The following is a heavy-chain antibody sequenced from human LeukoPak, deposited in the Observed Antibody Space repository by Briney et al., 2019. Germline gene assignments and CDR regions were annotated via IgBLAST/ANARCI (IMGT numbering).Heavy chain of an antibody. J-gene: IGHJ5*02. CDR2: ISSSSSYI. CDR3: ARLLVPAARRFFDP. D-gene: IGHD2-2*01. CDR1: GFTFSSYS. Sequence: PGGSLRLSCAASGFTFSSYSMNWVRQAPGKGLEWVSSISSSSSYIYYADSVKGRFTISRDNAKNSLYLQMNSLRAEDTAVYYCARLLVPAARRFFDPWGQGTLVTVSS. V-gene: IGHV3-21*01.